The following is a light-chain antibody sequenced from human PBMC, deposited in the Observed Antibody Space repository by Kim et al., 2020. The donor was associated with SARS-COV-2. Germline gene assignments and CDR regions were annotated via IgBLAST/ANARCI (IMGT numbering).Light chain of an antibody. V-gene: IGKV1-9*01. CDR3: QQQSSYPLT. Sequence: AAGGDRVTITYRASQGISSYLTWYQKKSGKAPKVLIYAASTLQSGVSSRFSGSGSGTDFTLTISSLQPEDSATYYCQQQSSYPLTFGGGTKVDIK. J-gene: IGKJ4*01. CDR1: QGISSY. CDR2: AAS.